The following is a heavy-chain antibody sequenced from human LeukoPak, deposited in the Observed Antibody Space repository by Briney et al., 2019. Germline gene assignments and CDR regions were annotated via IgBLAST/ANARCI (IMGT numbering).Heavy chain of an antibody. Sequence: ASVKVSCKVSGYTLTELSMHWVRQPPGKGLEWTGGFDPEDGDKIYAQKFQGRVTMTEDTSTDTAYMELSSLRSEDTAVYYCATDPAYCGGDCYWVDWGQGTLVTVSS. D-gene: IGHD2-21*01. J-gene: IGHJ4*02. V-gene: IGHV1-24*01. CDR3: ATDPAYCGGDCYWVD. CDR2: FDPEDGDK. CDR1: GYTLTELS.